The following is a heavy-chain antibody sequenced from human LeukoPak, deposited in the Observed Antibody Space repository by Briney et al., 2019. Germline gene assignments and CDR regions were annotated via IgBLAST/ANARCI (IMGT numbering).Heavy chain of an antibody. CDR3: AKDQALSLSSSRALDY. Sequence: GGSLRLSCAASGFTFSSYALSWVRQAPGKGLEWVSAISSSGGSPYYADSVNGRFTISRDNSKNTLYLQMNSLRAEDTALYYCAKDQALSLSSSRALDYWGQGTLVTVSS. D-gene: IGHD2-2*01. J-gene: IGHJ4*02. CDR1: GFTFSSYA. CDR2: ISSSGGSP. V-gene: IGHV3-23*01.